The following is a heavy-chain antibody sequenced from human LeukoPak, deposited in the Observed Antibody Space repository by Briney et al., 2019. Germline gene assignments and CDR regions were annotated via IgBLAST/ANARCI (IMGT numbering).Heavy chain of an antibody. Sequence: GGSLRLSCAASGFTFSSYAMSWVRQAPGKGLEWVSYISSSSSTIYYADSVKGRFTISRDNAKNSLYLQMNSLRAEDTAVYYCARGGYRGLFDYWGQGTLVTVSS. D-gene: IGHD6-25*01. CDR3: ARGGYRGLFDY. V-gene: IGHV3-48*01. J-gene: IGHJ4*02. CDR1: GFTFSSYA. CDR2: ISSSSSTI.